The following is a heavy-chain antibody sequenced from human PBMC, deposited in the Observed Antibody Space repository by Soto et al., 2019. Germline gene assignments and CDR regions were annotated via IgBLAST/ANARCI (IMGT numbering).Heavy chain of an antibody. CDR2: IKTSAGGGAT. V-gene: IGHV3-15*07. CDR1: GFSFNEAW. Sequence: EVQLVESAGGLVKPGGSLRLSCVASGFSFNEAWMNWVRQAPGEGLEWVGRIKTSAGGGATDSAAPVQGRFTISRDDSKHALDLHMNSLRTEDTAIYYCTTGSVEGIWGQGTTVTVSS. J-gene: IGHJ6*02. CDR3: TTGSVEGI. D-gene: IGHD2-15*01.